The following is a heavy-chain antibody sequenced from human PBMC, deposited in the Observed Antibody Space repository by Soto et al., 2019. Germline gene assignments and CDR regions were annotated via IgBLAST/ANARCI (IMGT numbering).Heavy chain of an antibody. V-gene: IGHV1-2*04. CDR2: INTNSGDT. J-gene: IGHJ5*02. Sequence: QVQLVQSGAEVKEPGASVKVSCKASGYTFTGYHIHWVRQAPGQGLEWMGWINTNSGDTNYAQNFQGWVTMTRDTSINTAYVELGRPRSDDTAVYYCARWVGASNWFDPWGQGTLVTVSS. D-gene: IGHD1-26*01. CDR1: GYTFTGYH. CDR3: ARWVGASNWFDP.